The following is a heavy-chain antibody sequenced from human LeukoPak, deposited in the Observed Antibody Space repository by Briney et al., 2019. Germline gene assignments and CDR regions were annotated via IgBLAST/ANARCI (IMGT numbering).Heavy chain of an antibody. CDR2: IYYSGST. V-gene: IGHV4-61*01. CDR1: SGSVSSGSSY. Sequence: SETLSLTCTVSSGSVSSGSSYWTWIRQPPGKGLEWIGYIYYSGSTNYSPSLKSRVTISVDTSKNQFSLKLSSVTAADTAVYYCARDFRGYYYYGVDVWGQGTTVTVSS. CDR3: ARDFRGYYYYGVDV. J-gene: IGHJ6*02.